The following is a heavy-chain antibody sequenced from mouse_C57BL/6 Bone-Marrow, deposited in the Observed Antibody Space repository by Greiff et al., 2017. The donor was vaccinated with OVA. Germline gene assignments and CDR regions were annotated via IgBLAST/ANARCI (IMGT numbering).Heavy chain of an antibody. CDR2: INPDSSTI. Sequence: EVMLVESGGGLVQPGGSLKLSCAASGIAFSRYWMSWVRRAPGKGLEWIGDINPDSSTIDYAPFVADKFIIFRDNAKNTLYLQMNNVRSEDTARYYCARLGYAMDYWGLGTSVTVSS. V-gene: IGHV4-1*01. J-gene: IGHJ4*01. CDR3: ARLGYAMDY. CDR1: GIAFSRYW.